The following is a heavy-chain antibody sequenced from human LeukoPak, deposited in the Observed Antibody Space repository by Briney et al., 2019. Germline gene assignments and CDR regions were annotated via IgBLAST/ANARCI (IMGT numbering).Heavy chain of an antibody. D-gene: IGHD1-1*01. J-gene: IGHJ5*02. V-gene: IGHV3-7*01. CDR2: MNQDGTEK. CDR3: ARDQGNGCFDP. CDR1: GFTFNTYW. Sequence: GGSLRLSCVASGFTFNTYWMSWVRQPPGERLEWVASMNQDGTEKYYVDSVKGRFTISRDNAKNSLYLQMDSVRAEDTAVYYCARDQGNGCFDPWGQGSLVTVSS.